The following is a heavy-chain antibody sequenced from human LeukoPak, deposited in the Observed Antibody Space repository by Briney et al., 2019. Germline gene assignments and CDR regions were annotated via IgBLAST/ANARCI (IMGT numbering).Heavy chain of an antibody. J-gene: IGHJ6*02. CDR1: GFTFSSYW. D-gene: IGHD3-10*01. Sequence: GGSLRLSCAASGFTFSSYWMSWVRQAPGKGLEWVANIKQDGSEKYYVDSVKGRFTISRDNAKNSLYLQMNSLRAEDTAVYYCTTDRSMVRGVIRYGMDVWGQGTTVTVSS. V-gene: IGHV3-7*01. CDR2: IKQDGSEK. CDR3: TTDRSMVRGVIRYGMDV.